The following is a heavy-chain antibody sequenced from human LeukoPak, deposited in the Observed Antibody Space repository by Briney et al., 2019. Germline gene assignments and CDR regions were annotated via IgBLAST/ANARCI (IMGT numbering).Heavy chain of an antibody. CDR2: ISSNSYEI. CDR3: ARFVEMATISTPDMDV. D-gene: IGHD5-24*01. V-gene: IGHV3-21*01. Sequence: GGSLRLSCGASKFTFSSYVMNWVRQAPGKGLEWVSSISSNSYEIYYADSVRGRFTISRDNANNSLYLQMNSLRAEDTAVYYCARFVEMATISTPDMDVWGKGTTVTISS. CDR1: KFTFSSYV. J-gene: IGHJ6*03.